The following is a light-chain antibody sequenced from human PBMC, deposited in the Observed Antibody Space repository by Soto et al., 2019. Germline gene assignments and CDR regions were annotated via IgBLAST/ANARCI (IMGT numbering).Light chain of an antibody. CDR2: GNS. V-gene: IGLV1-40*01. CDR3: QSYDSSLSGSYV. J-gene: IGLJ1*01. CDR1: RSNIGAGYD. Sequence: QSVLTQPSSVSGAPGQRVTISCTGCRSNIGAGYDVHWYQQLPGTAPKLLIYGNSNRPSGVPDRFSGSKSGTSASLAITGLQAEDEADYYCQSYDSSLSGSYVFGTGTKVTV.